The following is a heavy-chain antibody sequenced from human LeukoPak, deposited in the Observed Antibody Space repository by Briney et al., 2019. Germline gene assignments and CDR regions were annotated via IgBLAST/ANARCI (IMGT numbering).Heavy chain of an antibody. D-gene: IGHD2-21*02. CDR3: AKDSGAYCGGDCYHTLFYLDY. J-gene: IGHJ4*02. Sequence: GGSLRLSCAASGFTFSSYAMSWVRQAPGKGLEWVSAISGSGGSTYYADSVKGRFTISRDNSKNTLYLQMNSLRAEDTAVYYCAKDSGAYCGGDCYHTLFYLDYWGQGTLVTVSS. CDR1: GFTFSSYA. V-gene: IGHV3-23*01. CDR2: ISGSGGST.